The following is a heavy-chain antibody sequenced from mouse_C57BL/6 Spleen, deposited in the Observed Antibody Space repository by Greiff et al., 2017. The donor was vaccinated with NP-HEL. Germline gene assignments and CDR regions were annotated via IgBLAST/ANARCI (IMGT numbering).Heavy chain of an antibody. CDR1: GYAFTNYL. J-gene: IGHJ1*03. D-gene: IGHD1-1*01. CDR3: ARSITPWYFDV. CDR2: INPGSGGT. V-gene: IGHV1-54*01. Sequence: VKLQESGAELVRPGTSVKVSCKASGYAFTNYLIEWVKQRPGQGLEWIGVINPGSGGTNYNEKFKGKATLTADKSSSTAYMQLSSLTSEDSAVYFCARSITPWYFDVWGTGTTVTVSS.